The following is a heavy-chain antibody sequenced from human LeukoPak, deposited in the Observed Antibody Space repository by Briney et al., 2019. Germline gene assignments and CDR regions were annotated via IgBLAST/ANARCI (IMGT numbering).Heavy chain of an antibody. CDR2: IYSSGIT. J-gene: IGHJ4*02. CDR1: GLTVSSNY. D-gene: IGHD6-19*01. CDR3: ARERDYSGWQFDY. Sequence: GGSLRLSCAASGLTVSSNYMTWVRQAPGKGLEWASVIYSSGITYYADSVKGRFTISRDNSKNTVYLQMNSLRAEDTAVYYCARERDYSGWQFDYWGQGTLVTVSS. V-gene: IGHV3-53*01.